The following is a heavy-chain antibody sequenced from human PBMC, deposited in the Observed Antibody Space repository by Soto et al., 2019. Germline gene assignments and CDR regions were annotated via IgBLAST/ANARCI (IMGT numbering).Heavy chain of an antibody. V-gene: IGHV3-21*01. J-gene: IGHJ4*02. D-gene: IGHD2-15*01. CDR2: ISSSSSYI. CDR1: GFTFSSYS. CDR3: ARDHGYCSGGSCYSLYSFDY. Sequence: GGSLRLSCAASGFTFSSYSMNWVRQAPGKGLEWVSSISSSSSYIYYADSVKGRFTISRDNAKNSLYLQMNSLRAEDTAVYYCARDHGYCSGGSCYSLYSFDYWGQGTLVTVSS.